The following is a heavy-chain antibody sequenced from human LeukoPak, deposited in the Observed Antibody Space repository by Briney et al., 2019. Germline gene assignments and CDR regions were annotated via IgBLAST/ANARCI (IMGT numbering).Heavy chain of an antibody. CDR3: AREDYYDSSGPKAAAAFDI. Sequence: GGSLRLSCAASGFTFSSYAMHWVRQAPGKGLEWVAVISYDGSNKYYADSVKGRLTISRDNSKNTLYLQMNSLRAEDTAVYYCAREDYYDSSGPKAAAAFDIWGQGTMVTVSS. CDR1: GFTFSSYA. J-gene: IGHJ3*02. D-gene: IGHD3-22*01. V-gene: IGHV3-30*04. CDR2: ISYDGSNK.